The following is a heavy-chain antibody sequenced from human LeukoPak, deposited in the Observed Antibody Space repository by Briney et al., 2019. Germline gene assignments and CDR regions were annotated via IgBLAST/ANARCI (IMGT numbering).Heavy chain of an antibody. CDR2: ISGSGGSI. D-gene: IGHD3-9*01. J-gene: IGHJ4*02. Sequence: GGSLRLPCAASGFTFSSYAMNWVRQAPGKGLEWVSAISGSGGSIYYADSVKGRFTISRDNSKNTLYLQMNSLRAEDTAVHHCAKLPYFAYFDYWGQGTLVSVSS. V-gene: IGHV3-23*01. CDR1: GFTFSSYA. CDR3: AKLPYFAYFDY.